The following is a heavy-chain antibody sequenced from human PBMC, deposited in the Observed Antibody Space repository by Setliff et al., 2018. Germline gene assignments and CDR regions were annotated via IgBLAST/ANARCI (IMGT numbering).Heavy chain of an antibody. J-gene: IGHJ4*02. CDR3: ARSFSRREKFLLDY. V-gene: IGHV3-21*01. CDR2: ISSSSYI. Sequence: GGSLRLSCAASGFTFSSYSMNWVRQAPGKGLEWVSSISSSSYIYYADSVKGRFTISRDNAKNSLYLQMNSLRAEDTAVYYCARSFSRREKFLLDYWGQGALVTVSS. CDR1: GFTFSSYS.